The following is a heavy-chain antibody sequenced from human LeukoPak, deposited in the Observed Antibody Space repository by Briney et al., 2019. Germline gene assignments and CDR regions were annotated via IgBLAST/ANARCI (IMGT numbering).Heavy chain of an antibody. D-gene: IGHD3-22*01. J-gene: IGHJ4*02. CDR2: MYNSGST. CDR3: ARAMYYYDSSGYYPTLGY. Sequence: KPSETLSLTCTVSGGSISSYYWSWVRQPPGKGLEWLGYMYNSGSTKYNPSLKSRVTISVDTSKNQFSLKLSSVTAADTAVYYCARAMYYYDSSGYYPTLGYWGQGTLVTVSS. V-gene: IGHV4-59*01. CDR1: GGSISSYY.